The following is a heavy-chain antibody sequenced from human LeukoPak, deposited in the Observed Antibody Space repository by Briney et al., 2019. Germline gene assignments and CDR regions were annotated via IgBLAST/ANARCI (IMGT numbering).Heavy chain of an antibody. CDR2: ISVDGKTE. CDR3: ARQYDGPKYYYYYYYMDV. D-gene: IGHD3-10*01. J-gene: IGHJ6*03. Sequence: GTSLRLSCAVSGFIFSGYEMHWVRQAPGRGLEWVAVISVDGKTEYNPESVKGRFTISRDNAKNSLYLQMNSLRAEDTAVYYCARQYDGPKYYYYYYYMDVWGKGTTVTISS. V-gene: IGHV3-30*04. CDR1: GFIFSGYE.